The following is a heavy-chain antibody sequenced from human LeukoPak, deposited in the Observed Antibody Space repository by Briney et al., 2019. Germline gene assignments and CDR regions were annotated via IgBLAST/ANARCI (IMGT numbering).Heavy chain of an antibody. Sequence: SETLSLTCTVSGGSISSYYWSWIRQPPGQGLEWMGYIYYSGSTNYNPSLKSRGTISVDTSKNQFSLKLSSVTAADTVVYYCAGLAVCGGDCFAFDIWGQGTMVTVSS. V-gene: IGHV4-59*01. CDR2: IYYSGST. CDR3: AGLAVCGGDCFAFDI. J-gene: IGHJ3*02. D-gene: IGHD2-21*02. CDR1: GGSISSYY.